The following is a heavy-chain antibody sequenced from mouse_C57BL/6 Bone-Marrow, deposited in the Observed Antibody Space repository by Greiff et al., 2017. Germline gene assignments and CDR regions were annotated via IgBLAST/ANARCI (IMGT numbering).Heavy chain of an antibody. CDR1: GFTFSDYG. D-gene: IGHD1-1*01. CDR2: ISSGSSTI. V-gene: IGHV5-17*01. CDR3: ARRAIYYYGSSYFYYAMDY. Sequence: EVQGVASGGGLVKPGGSLKLSCAASGFTFSDYGMHWVRQAPEKGLEWVAYISSGSSTIYYADTVKGRFTISRDNAKNTLFLQMTSLRSEDTAMYYCARRAIYYYGSSYFYYAMDYWGQGTSVTVSS. J-gene: IGHJ4*01.